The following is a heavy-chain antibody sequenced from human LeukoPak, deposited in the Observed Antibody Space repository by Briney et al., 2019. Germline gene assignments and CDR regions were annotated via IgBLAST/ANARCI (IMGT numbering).Heavy chain of an antibody. CDR3: ASSPEGGSGSYGLFG. CDR1: GGSISRYY. D-gene: IGHD6-19*01. J-gene: IGHJ4*02. Sequence: SETLSLTCTVSGGSISRYYWSWIRQPPGRGLEWIGYIYNSGSTNYNPSLKSRVTLSVDTSKNQFSLRLSPVTAADTAVYYCASSPEGGSGSYGLFGWGQGTLVTVSS. CDR2: IYNSGST. V-gene: IGHV4-59*08.